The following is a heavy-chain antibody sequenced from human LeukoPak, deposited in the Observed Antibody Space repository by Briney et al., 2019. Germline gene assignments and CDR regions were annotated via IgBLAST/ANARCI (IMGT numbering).Heavy chain of an antibody. CDR3: AKYHSGSYTAGPFDY. V-gene: IGHV3-23*01. J-gene: IGHJ4*01. CDR1: GFTFSSYA. CDR2: ISGSGGST. D-gene: IGHD1-26*01. Sequence: GGSLRLSCAASGFTFSSYAMSWVRQAPGKGLEWVSAISGSGGSTYYADSVKGRFTISRDNSKNTLYLQMNSLRAEDTAVYYCAKYHSGSYTAGPFDYWGQGTLVTVSS.